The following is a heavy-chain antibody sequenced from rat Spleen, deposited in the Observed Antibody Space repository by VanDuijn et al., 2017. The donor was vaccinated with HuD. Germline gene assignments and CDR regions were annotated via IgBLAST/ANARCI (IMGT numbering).Heavy chain of an antibody. CDR1: GFTFNNYW. Sequence: EVKLVESGGGLVQPGRSLKLYCVASGFTFNNYWMTWIRQAPGKGLEWVASITNTGGSTYYRDSVKGRFTISRDNAKSTLYLQMDSLRPEDTATYYCTTMSNWFTFWGQGTLVTVSS. CDR3: TTMSNWFTF. V-gene: IGHV5-31*01. J-gene: IGHJ3*01. CDR2: ITNTGGST.